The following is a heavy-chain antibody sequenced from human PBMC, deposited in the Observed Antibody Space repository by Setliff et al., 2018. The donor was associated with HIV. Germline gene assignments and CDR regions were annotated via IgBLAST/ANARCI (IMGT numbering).Heavy chain of an antibody. CDR2: IHYSGST. CDR3: ARTYSSNWYIDY. V-gene: IGHV4-59*08. CDR1: GGSISNHY. Sequence: PAETLSLTCTVSGGSISNHYWGWIRQPPGKGLEFIGNIHYSGSTYDSPSLKSRVTISVDTSKNQFPLKLSSVTAADTAIYYCARTYSSNWYIDYWGQGTLVTVSS. J-gene: IGHJ4*02. D-gene: IGHD6-13*01.